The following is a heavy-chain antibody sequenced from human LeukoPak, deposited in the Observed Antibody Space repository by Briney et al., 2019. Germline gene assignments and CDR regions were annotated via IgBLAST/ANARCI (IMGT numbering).Heavy chain of an antibody. CDR2: IYYSGTT. V-gene: IGHV4-59*08. CDR1: GGSISNYY. Sequence: SETLSLTCNVSGGSISNYYWSWLRQPPGKGLEWIGYIYYSGTTKYSPALKTRVTISVDTSKNQFSLKVSSVTAADTAVYFCARHARREVPGYFDYWGQGTLVSVSS. J-gene: IGHJ4*02. CDR3: ARHARREVPGYFDY.